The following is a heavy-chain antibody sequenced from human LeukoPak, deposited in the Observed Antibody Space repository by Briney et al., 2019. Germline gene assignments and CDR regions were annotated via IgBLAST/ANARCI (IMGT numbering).Heavy chain of an antibody. Sequence: PGGSLRLSCAASGFTFSSYAMSWVRQAPGKGLEWVSAISGSGGSTYYADSVKGRFTISRDNSKNTLYLQMNSLRAEDTAVYYCAKDQGIVVVVAATGVDYWGQGTLVTVSS. V-gene: IGHV3-23*01. CDR1: GFTFSSYA. CDR3: AKDQGIVVVVAATGVDY. D-gene: IGHD2-15*01. CDR2: ISGSGGST. J-gene: IGHJ4*02.